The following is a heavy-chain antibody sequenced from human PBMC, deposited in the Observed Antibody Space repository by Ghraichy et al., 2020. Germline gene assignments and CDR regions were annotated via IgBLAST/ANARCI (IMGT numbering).Heavy chain of an antibody. CDR3: ARDRVEATGGFDP. J-gene: IGHJ5*02. CDR2: IWSDGSQK. Sequence: GESLNISCAASGFTFSYYAMHWVRQTPGKGLEWVAVIWSDGSQKYYADSAKGRLTISRDNSENTVSLQINSLRVEDTAVYYCARDRVEATGGFDPWGQGTLVTVSS. V-gene: IGHV3-33*01. CDR1: GFTFSYYA. D-gene: IGHD7-27*01.